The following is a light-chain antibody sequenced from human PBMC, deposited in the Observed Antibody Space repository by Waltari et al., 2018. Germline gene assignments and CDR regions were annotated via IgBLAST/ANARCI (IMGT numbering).Light chain of an antibody. CDR3: QQASSFLLT. V-gene: IGKV1-12*01. J-gene: IGKJ5*01. Sequence: DILLTQSPSSVSASVGDGVTISCRASQNIDTGLAWYQQKPGKAPKLLIYATSSLQSGVPSRFSGTGSETEFTLSISSLQPDDFATYYCQQASSFLLTFGQGTRLEI. CDR2: ATS. CDR1: QNIDTG.